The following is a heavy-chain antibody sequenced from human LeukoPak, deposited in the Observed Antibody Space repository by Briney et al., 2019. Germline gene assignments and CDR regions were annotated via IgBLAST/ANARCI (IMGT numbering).Heavy chain of an antibody. Sequence: GGSLRLSCAASGFTFSTYGIHWVRQAPGKGLEWVASIRFDGRNTFYADFVKGRFTISRDNSKNTLFLQLNSLTPEDTAVYYCAKEGAYDRSGYYWGFDYWGQGTLVIVSS. D-gene: IGHD3-22*01. J-gene: IGHJ4*02. CDR3: AKEGAYDRSGYYWGFDY. CDR1: GFTFSTYG. V-gene: IGHV3-30*02. CDR2: IRFDGRNT.